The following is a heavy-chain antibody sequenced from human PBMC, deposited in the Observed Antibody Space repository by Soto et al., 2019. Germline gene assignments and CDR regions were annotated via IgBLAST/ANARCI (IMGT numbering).Heavy chain of an antibody. Sequence: GESLKTSCKISGYSSTTYWIGWVRQMPGKGLEWMGIIWPGDSDTRYGPSFQGQVTISMDKSINTAYLHWSSLKASDTAMYYCARSHFGSNWFFDLWGRGTLVTVSS. CDR2: IWPGDSDT. CDR1: GYSSTTYW. D-gene: IGHD3-16*01. J-gene: IGHJ2*01. CDR3: ARSHFGSNWFFDL. V-gene: IGHV5-51*01.